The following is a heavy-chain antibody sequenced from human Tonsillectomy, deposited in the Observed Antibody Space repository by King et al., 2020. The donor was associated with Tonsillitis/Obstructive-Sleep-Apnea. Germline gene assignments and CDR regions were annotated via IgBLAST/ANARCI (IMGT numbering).Heavy chain of an antibody. CDR2: IYYSGST. J-gene: IGHJ4*02. CDR3: AREGRYYYDSSCYYQYYFDY. CDR1: GGSISSGGYY. Sequence: VQLQESGPGLVKPSQTLSLTCTVFGGSISSGGYYWSWIRQHPGKGLEWIGYIYYSGSTYYNPSLKSRVTISVDTSKNQFSLKLSSVTAADTAVYYCAREGRYYYDSSCYYQYYFDYWGQGTLVTVSS. D-gene: IGHD3-22*01. V-gene: IGHV4-31*03.